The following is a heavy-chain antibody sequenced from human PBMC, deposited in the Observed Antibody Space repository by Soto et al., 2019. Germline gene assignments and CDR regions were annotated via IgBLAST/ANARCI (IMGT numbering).Heavy chain of an antibody. CDR2: INSDGSST. CDR1: GYTFTSYW. D-gene: IGHD6-13*01. V-gene: IGHV3-74*02. Sequence: VQLVQSGAEVKKPGASVKVSCKASGYTFTSYWMHWVRQAPGKGLVWVSRINSDGSSTSYADSVKGQFTISRDNAKNTLDLQMNSLRAEHTAVYYCARGYSSSLIDYWGQGTLVTVSS. CDR3: ARGYSSSLIDY. J-gene: IGHJ4*02.